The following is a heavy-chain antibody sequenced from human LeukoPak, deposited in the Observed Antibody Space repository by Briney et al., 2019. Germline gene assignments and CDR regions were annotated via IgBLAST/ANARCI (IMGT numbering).Heavy chain of an antibody. D-gene: IGHD3-10*01. Sequence: GGSLRLSCAASGFTFSDYYMSWIHQAPGKGLEWVSYNSSSGSTLYYADSAKGRFTISRDNAKNSLYLQMNSLRAEDTAVYYCARVDQSSTWFGELRLLFDYWGQGTLVTVSS. V-gene: IGHV3-11*01. J-gene: IGHJ4*02. CDR3: ARVDQSSTWFGELRLLFDY. CDR2: NSSSGSTL. CDR1: GFTFSDYY.